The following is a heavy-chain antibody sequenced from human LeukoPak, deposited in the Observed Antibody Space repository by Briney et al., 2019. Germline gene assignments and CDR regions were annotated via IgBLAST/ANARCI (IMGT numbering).Heavy chain of an antibody. V-gene: IGHV4-39*01. CDR3: ASSGSYWVDY. Sequence: SETLSLTCTVSGASITSSSYYWGWIRQPPGKGLEWIGSTYYSGSTYYNPSLESRGTISVDTSKNQFSLKLTSVTAADTAVYYCASSGSYWVDYWGQGTLVTVSS. CDR1: GASITSSSYY. J-gene: IGHJ4*02. D-gene: IGHD1-26*01. CDR2: TYYSGST.